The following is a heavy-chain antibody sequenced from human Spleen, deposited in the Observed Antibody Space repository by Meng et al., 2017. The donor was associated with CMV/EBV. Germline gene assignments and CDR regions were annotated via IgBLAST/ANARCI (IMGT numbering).Heavy chain of an antibody. CDR2: ISDSGDTT. J-gene: IGHJ4*02. V-gene: IGHV3-23*01. CDR3: ARDLYSGSYGFDY. D-gene: IGHD1-26*01. CDR1: GFTFSLST. Sequence: VSGFTFSLSTMTWVRQARGKGLEWDSTISDSGDTTYYADSVKGRFTISRDNSKNTLYLQMNSLRAEDTAVYYCARDLYSGSYGFDYWGQGTPVTVSS.